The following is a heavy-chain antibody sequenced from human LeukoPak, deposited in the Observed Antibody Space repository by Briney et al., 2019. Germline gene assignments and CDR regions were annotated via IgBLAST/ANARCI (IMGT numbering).Heavy chain of an antibody. J-gene: IGHJ4*02. D-gene: IGHD6-19*01. CDR2: IYAGGTT. V-gene: IGHV3-53*01. CDR3: ARETLAGFDY. CDR1: GFTASSNY. Sequence: GGSLRLSCAAPGFTASSNYIRWVRQAPGKGLEWVSVIYAGGTTYYADSVKGRFTISRDNSKNTVYLQINSLSAEDTAIYYCARETLAGFDYWGQGTLVTVSS.